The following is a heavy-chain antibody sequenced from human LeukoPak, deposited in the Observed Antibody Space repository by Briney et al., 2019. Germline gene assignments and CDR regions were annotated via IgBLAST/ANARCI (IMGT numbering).Heavy chain of an antibody. D-gene: IGHD3-9*01. J-gene: IGHJ6*02. Sequence: ASVKVSCKASGYTFTGYYMHWVRQAPGQGLEWMGWINPNSGGTNYAQKFQGRVTMTRDTSISTAYMELSRLRSDDTAVYYCARAGPDYDILTGYYTLGSWYYYGMDVWGQGTTVTVSS. CDR1: GYTFTGYY. V-gene: IGHV1-2*02. CDR3: ARAGPDYDILTGYYTLGSWYYYGMDV. CDR2: INPNSGGT.